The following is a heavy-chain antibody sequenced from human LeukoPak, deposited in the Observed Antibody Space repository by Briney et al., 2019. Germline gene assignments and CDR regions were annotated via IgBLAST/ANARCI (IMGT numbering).Heavy chain of an antibody. CDR2: INPNSGGT. V-gene: IGHV1-2*02. CDR3: ARGGYGDYGDDAFDI. CDR1: RYTFTGYY. D-gene: IGHD4-17*01. J-gene: IGHJ3*02. Sequence: VASVKDSCKASRYTFTGYYMHWVRQAPGQGLEWMGCINPNSGGTNYAQKFQGRVTMTRDTSISTAYMELSRLRSDDTAVYYCARGGYGDYGDDAFDIWGQGTMVTVSS.